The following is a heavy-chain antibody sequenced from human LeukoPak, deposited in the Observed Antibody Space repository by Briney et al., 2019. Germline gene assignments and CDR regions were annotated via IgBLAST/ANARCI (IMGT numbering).Heavy chain of an antibody. CDR1: GGXXSXYA. CDR3: AREGSVGALRRVFDY. CDR2: IIPIFGTA. J-gene: IGHJ4*02. Sequence: KVSCXXXGGXXSXYAISWVRQAPGQGLEWMGGIIPIFGTANYAQKFQGRVTITADESTSTAYMELSSLRSEDTAVYYCAREGSVGALRRVFDYWGQGTLVTVSS. V-gene: IGHV1-69*01. D-gene: IGHD1-26*01.